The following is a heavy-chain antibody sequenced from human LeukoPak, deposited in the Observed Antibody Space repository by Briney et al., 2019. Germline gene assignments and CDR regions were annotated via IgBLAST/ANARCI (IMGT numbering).Heavy chain of an antibody. J-gene: IGHJ6*03. Sequence: KAGGSLRLSCAAPGFTFSSYAMHWVRQAPGKGLEWVAVISYDGSNKYYADSVKGRFTISRDNSKNTLYLQMNSLRAEDTAVYYCARDRKLELRLFSYMDVWGKGTTVTVSS. CDR1: GFTFSSYA. D-gene: IGHD1-7*01. V-gene: IGHV3-30*04. CDR2: ISYDGSNK. CDR3: ARDRKLELRLFSYMDV.